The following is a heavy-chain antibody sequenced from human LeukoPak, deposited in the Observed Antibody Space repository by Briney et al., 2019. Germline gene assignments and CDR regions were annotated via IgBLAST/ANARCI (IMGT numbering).Heavy chain of an antibody. CDR3: ATDSASIAAAGTLFDY. CDR2: INPNSGGA. D-gene: IGHD6-13*01. J-gene: IGHJ4*02. CDR1: GYTFIGYY. Sequence: ASVKVSCKASGYTFIGYYVNWVRQAPGQGLEWMGRINPNSGGADYVQKFQGRVTMTRDTSISTAYMELSSLRSEDTAVYYCATDSASIAAAGTLFDYWGQGTLVTVSS. V-gene: IGHV1-2*06.